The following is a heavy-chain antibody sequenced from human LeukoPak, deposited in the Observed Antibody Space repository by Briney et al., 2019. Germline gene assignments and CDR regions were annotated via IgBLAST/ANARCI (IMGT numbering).Heavy chain of an antibody. CDR2: ISSSSTI. J-gene: IGHJ6*03. CDR1: GFTFSSYS. V-gene: IGHV3-69-1*01. CDR3: ARDERQWIQLWSKYYYYYMDV. D-gene: IGHD5-18*01. Sequence: GGSLRLSCAASGFTFSSYSMNWVRQAPGKGLEWVSSISSSSTIYYADSVKGRFTISRDNAKNSLYLQMNSLRAEDTAVYYCARDERQWIQLWSKYYYYYMDVWGKGTTVTVSS.